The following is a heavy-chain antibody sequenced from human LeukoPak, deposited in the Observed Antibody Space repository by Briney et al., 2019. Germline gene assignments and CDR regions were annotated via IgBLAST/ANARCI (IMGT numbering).Heavy chain of an antibody. J-gene: IGHJ5*02. CDR3: ARQGLLWFGELSGWFDP. Sequence: SETLSLTCTVSGGSISSYYWSWIRQPPGKGLEWIGSIYYSGSTYYNPSLKSRVTISVDTSKNQFSLKLSSVTAADTAVYYCARQGLLWFGELSGWFDPWGQGTLVTVSS. D-gene: IGHD3-10*01. V-gene: IGHV4-59*05. CDR2: IYYSGST. CDR1: GGSISSYY.